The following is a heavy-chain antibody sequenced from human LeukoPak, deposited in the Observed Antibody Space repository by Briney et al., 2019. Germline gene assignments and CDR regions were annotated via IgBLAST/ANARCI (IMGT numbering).Heavy chain of an antibody. D-gene: IGHD3-22*01. CDR1: GYIFSSYY. J-gene: IGHJ4*02. CDR3: ATSQGGGGYYPFDS. Sequence: GASVKISCKASGYIFSSYYRHWVRQAPGQGLEWMGMINPTDNHTSLAQKSQGRVTMAGDTSTSTVYMELSSLTFEDTAIFYCATSQGGGGYYPFDSWGQGTLVTVSS. V-gene: IGHV1-46*01. CDR2: INPTDNHT.